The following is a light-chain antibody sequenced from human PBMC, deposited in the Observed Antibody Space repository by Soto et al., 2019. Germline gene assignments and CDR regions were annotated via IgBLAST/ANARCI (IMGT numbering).Light chain of an antibody. CDR2: EVN. CDR3: SSYAGSTNPNFV. CDR1: SSDVGGYNY. J-gene: IGLJ1*01. Sequence: QSVLTQPPSASGFPGQSVTISCTGTSSDVGGYNYVSWYQQHPGKAPKLMIYEVNKRPSGVPDRFSGSKSGNTASPTVSGLQAEDEADYYCSSYAGSTNPNFVFGTGTKVTVL. V-gene: IGLV2-8*01.